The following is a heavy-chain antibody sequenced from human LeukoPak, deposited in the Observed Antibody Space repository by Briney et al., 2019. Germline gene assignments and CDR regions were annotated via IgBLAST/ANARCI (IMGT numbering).Heavy chain of an antibody. CDR2: INPNSGGT. V-gene: IGHV1-2*02. CDR3: TRALGSDY. Sequence: GSVTVSCKASGYTFTDYYMNWVRQAPGQGLEWMGWINPNSGGTNYAQKFQGRVTMTRDTSITTAYMELSSLRSDDTAMYYCTRALGSDYWGQGTLVTVSS. CDR1: GYTFTDYY. J-gene: IGHJ4*02. D-gene: IGHD1-26*01.